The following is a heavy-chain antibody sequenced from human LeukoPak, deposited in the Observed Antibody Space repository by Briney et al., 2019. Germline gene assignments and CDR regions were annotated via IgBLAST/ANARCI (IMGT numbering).Heavy chain of an antibody. V-gene: IGHV4-4*07. D-gene: IGHD2-2*01. Sequence: LETLSLTCTVSGGSISSYYWSWIRQPAGKGLEWIGRIYTSGSTNYNPSLKSRVTMSVDTFKNQFSLKLSSVTAADTAVYYCASSRDLGRHCSSTSCPPNWYFDLWGRGTLVTVSS. J-gene: IGHJ2*01. CDR3: ASSRDLGRHCSSTSCPPNWYFDL. CDR1: GGSISSYY. CDR2: IYTSGST.